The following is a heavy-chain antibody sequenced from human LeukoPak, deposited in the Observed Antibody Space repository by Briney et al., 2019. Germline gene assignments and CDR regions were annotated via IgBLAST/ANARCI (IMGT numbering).Heavy chain of an antibody. Sequence: GESLKISCKGSGYSFTSYWIGWVRQMPGKGLEWMGIIYPGDSDTRYSPSFQGQVTISADKSISTAYLQWSSLKAPDTAMYYCARCIAAAGTWFDPWGQGTLVTVSS. CDR2: IYPGDSDT. CDR1: GYSFTSYW. D-gene: IGHD6-13*01. J-gene: IGHJ5*02. V-gene: IGHV5-51*01. CDR3: ARCIAAAGTWFDP.